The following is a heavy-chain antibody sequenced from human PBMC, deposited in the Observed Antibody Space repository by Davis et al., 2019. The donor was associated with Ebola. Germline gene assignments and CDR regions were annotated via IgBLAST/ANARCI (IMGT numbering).Heavy chain of an antibody. CDR2: MNPNSGNT. Sequence: AASVKVSCKASGYTFTNYDINWVRQATGQGLEWMGWMNPNSGNTGYAQKFQGRITMTRNISISTAYMELNSLTSEDTAVYYCARRVGARSGFDYWGQGTLVTVSS. CDR1: GYTFTNYD. V-gene: IGHV1-8*01. D-gene: IGHD1-26*01. J-gene: IGHJ4*02. CDR3: ARRVGARSGFDY.